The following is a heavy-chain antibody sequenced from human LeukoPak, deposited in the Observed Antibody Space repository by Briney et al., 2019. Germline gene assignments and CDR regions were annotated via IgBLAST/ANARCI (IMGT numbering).Heavy chain of an antibody. CDR1: GGAFSNYF. V-gene: IGHV4-34*01. J-gene: IGHJ4*02. Sequence: PSETLSLTCAVSGGAFSNYFWTWIRQPPGKGLEWIADINDSGSTNSNSSHRSRAAISLDTSKNQCSLRLTSVTAADTAVYYCARGEYCSTTTCYSARRYFDFWGQGTLVTVSS. CDR3: ARGEYCSTTTCYSARRYFDF. CDR2: INDSGST. D-gene: IGHD2-2*01.